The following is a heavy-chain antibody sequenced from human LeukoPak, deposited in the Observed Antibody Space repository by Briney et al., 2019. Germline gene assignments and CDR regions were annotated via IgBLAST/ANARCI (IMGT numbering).Heavy chain of an antibody. V-gene: IGHV4-61*02. J-gene: IGHJ6*03. CDR3: ARSGYDRYYYYMDV. CDR2: IYTSGST. CDR1: GGSISSGSYY. Sequence: KPSETLSLTCTVSGGSISSGSYYWSWIRQPAGKGLEWIGRIYTSGSTNYNPSLKSRVTISVDTSKNQFSLKLSSVTAADTAVYYCARSGYDRYYYYMDVWGKGTTVTVSS. D-gene: IGHD5-12*01.